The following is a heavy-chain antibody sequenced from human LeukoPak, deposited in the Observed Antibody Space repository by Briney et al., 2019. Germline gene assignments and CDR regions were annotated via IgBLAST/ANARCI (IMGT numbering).Heavy chain of an antibody. D-gene: IGHD3-10*01. J-gene: IGHJ4*02. CDR2: IYPGDSDT. Sequence: GESLKISCKGSGYSFTSYWIGWVRQMPGKGLEWMGIIYPGDSDTRYSPSFQGQVTISADKSISTAYLQWSSLKASDTAMYYCARLSLLLWFGEPRHFDYWGQGTLVTVSS. V-gene: IGHV5-51*01. CDR3: ARLSLLLWFGEPRHFDY. CDR1: GYSFTSYW.